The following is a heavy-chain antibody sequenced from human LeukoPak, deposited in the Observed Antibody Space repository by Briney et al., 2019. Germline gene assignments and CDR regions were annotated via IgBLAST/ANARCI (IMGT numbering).Heavy chain of an antibody. CDR3: ARDLVYSSGWYEVDY. CDR2: IYHSGST. Sequence: SGTLSLTCAVSGGSISSSNWWSGVRQPPGKGLEWSGEIYHSGSTNYNPSLKSRVTLSVDKSKNQFSLKLSSVTAADTDVYYCARDLVYSSGWYEVDYWGQGTLVTVSS. D-gene: IGHD6-19*01. J-gene: IGHJ4*02. CDR1: GGSISSSNW. V-gene: IGHV4-4*02.